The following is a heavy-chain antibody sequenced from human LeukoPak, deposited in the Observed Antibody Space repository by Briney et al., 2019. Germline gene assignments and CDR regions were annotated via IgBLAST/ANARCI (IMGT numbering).Heavy chain of an antibody. D-gene: IGHD3-22*01. CDR1: GGSISSYY. CDR2: IYYSGST. CDR3: AAYYYDSSGYLVDY. V-gene: IGHV4-59*01. Sequence: PSATLSLTCTVSGGSISSYYWSWIRQPPGKGLEWIGYIYYSGSTNYNPSLKSRVTISVDTSKNQFSLKLSSVTAADTAVYYCAAYYYDSSGYLVDYWGQGTLVTVSS. J-gene: IGHJ4*02.